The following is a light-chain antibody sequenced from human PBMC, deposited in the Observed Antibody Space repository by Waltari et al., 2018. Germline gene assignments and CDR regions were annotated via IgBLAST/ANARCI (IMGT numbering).Light chain of an antibody. CDR1: GPNIGAGYE. V-gene: IGLV1-40*01. J-gene: IGLJ2*01. CDR2: GST. CDR3: QSYDTSLRVV. Sequence: QSVLTQPPSVSGAPGQRVTISFTGRGPNIGAGYEFHWYQQLPRAAPKLLIYGSTSRPLGVPDRFFGSTSGTSASLAITGLQAEDEADYYCQSYDTSLRVVFGGGTKLTVL.